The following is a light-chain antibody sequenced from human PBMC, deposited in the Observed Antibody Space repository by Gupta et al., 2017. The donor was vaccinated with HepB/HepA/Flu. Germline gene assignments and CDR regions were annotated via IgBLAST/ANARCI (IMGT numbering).Light chain of an antibody. CDR1: SLRTYY. Sequence: SSELTQDPAVSVALGQTVRITCQGDSLRTYYASWYQQRPGQAPLLVVFGQDKRPSGIPARFSASRSGNTASLTITGAPAEEEADYYCNSRDSSGNYLVVFGGGTKLTVL. CDR2: GQD. V-gene: IGLV3-19*01. J-gene: IGLJ3*02. CDR3: NSRDSSGNYLVV.